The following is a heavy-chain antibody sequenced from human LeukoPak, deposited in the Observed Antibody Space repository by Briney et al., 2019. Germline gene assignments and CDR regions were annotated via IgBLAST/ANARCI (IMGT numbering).Heavy chain of an antibody. J-gene: IGHJ3*02. CDR1: GFTVSSNY. CDR2: IYSGGST. D-gene: IGHD4-17*01. Sequence: GSLRLSCAASGFTVSSNYMSWVRQAPGKGLEWVSVIYSGGSTYYADSVKGRFTISRDNSKNTLYLQMNSLRAEDTAVYYCAREGYDYGDYLSAFDIWGQGTMVTVSS. CDR3: AREGYDYGDYLSAFDI. V-gene: IGHV3-66*01.